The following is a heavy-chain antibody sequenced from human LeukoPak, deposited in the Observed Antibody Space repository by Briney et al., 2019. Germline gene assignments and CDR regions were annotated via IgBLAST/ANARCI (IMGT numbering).Heavy chain of an antibody. CDR2: IYSGGST. Sequence: PGGSLRLSCAASGFTVSSNYMSWVRQAPGKGLEWVSVIYSGGSTYYADSVKGRFTISRDNSKNTLYPQMNSLRAEDTAVYYCAKDLELLWFGPGDYWGQGTLVTVSS. D-gene: IGHD3-10*01. CDR1: GFTVSSNY. CDR3: AKDLELLWFGPGDY. V-gene: IGHV3-53*01. J-gene: IGHJ4*02.